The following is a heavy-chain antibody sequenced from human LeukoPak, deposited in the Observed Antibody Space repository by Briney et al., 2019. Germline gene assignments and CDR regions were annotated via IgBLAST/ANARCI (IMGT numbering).Heavy chain of an antibody. CDR3: ARGINYAFDI. CDR2: ITKSGSTI. J-gene: IGHJ3*02. D-gene: IGHD1-7*01. Sequence: PGGSLRLSCAASGFSFSSYTMNWVRQAPGKGLEWVSHITKSGSTIYHADSVKGRFTIPRDNAKNSLYLQMNSLRDEDTAVYYCARGINYAFDIWGQGTMVTVSS. V-gene: IGHV3-48*02. CDR1: GFSFSSYT.